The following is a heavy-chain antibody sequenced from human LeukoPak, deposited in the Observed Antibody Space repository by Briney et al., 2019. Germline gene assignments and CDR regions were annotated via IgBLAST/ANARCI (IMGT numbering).Heavy chain of an antibody. V-gene: IGHV4-59*01. J-gene: IGHJ6*03. Sequence: PSETLSLTCTVSGGSISSYYWSWIRQPPGKGLEWIGYIYYSGSTNYNPSLKSRVTISVDTSKNQFSLKLSSVTAADTAVYYCARTETWGDYYYMDVWGKGTTVTISS. CDR1: GGSISSYY. D-gene: IGHD1-26*01. CDR2: IYYSGST. CDR3: ARTETWGDYYYMDV.